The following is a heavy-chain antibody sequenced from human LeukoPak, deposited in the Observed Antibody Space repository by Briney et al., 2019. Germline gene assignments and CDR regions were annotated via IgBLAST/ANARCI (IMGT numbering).Heavy chain of an antibody. Sequence: SETLSLTCTVSGGSISSYYWSWIRQPAGKGLEWIGRIYISGSTNYNPSLKSRVTMSVDTSKKQFSLKLSSVTAADTAVYYCARGWLVRGYYYYYYYMDVWGKGTTVTVSS. CDR2: IYISGST. CDR1: GGSISSYY. V-gene: IGHV4-4*07. D-gene: IGHD6-19*01. CDR3: ARGWLVRGYYYYYYYMDV. J-gene: IGHJ6*03.